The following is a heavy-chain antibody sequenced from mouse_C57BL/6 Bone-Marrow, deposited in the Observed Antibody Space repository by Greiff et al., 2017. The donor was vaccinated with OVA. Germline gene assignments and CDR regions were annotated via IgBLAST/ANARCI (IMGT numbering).Heavy chain of an antibody. CDR3: ARRGDYYGSSYAMDY. J-gene: IGHJ4*01. CDR1: GFTFSDYG. D-gene: IGHD1-1*01. Sequence: DVQLQESGGGLVQPGGSLKLSCAASGFTFSDYGMAWVRQAPRKGPEWVAFISNLAYSIYYADTVTGRFTISRENAKNTLYLEMSSLRSEDTAMYYCARRGDYYGSSYAMDYWGQGTSVTVSS. V-gene: IGHV5-15*04. CDR2: ISNLAYSI.